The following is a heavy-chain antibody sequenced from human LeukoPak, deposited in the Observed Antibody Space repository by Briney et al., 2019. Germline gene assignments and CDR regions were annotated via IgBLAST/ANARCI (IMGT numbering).Heavy chain of an antibody. J-gene: IGHJ4*02. V-gene: IGHV4-59*01. CDR2: IYYSGST. Sequence: SETLSLTCTVSGGSISSYYWSWIRQPPGKGLEWIGDIYYSGSTNYNPSLKSRVTISVDTSKNQFSLKLSSVTAADTAVYYCARLKKGFTFDYWGPGTLVTVSS. CDR3: ARLKKGFTFDY. CDR1: GGSISSYY.